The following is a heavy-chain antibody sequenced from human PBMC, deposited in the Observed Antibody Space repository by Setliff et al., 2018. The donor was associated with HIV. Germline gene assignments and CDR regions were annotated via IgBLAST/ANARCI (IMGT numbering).Heavy chain of an antibody. CDR2: IFHSGST. D-gene: IGHD6-13*01. J-gene: IGHJ4*02. V-gene: IGHV4-38-2*01. CDR1: GYSISSGYY. Sequence: PSETLPLTCAVSGYSISSGYYWGWIRQPPGKGLEWIGSIFHSGSTYYNPSLQSRVTISLHTSKNQFSLKMSSVTAADTAVYYCARLPAADGTVDYWGQGTLVTVSS. CDR3: ARLPAADGTVDY.